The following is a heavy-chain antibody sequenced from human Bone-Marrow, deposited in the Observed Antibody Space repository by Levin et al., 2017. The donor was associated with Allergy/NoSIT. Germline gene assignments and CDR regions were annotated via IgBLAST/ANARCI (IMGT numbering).Heavy chain of an antibody. CDR3: ARDKRIAARITGIHYGMDV. CDR2: IYYSGST. D-gene: IGHD6-6*01. CDR1: GGSISSGGYY. J-gene: IGHJ6*02. Sequence: PSETLSLTCTVSGGSISSGGYYWSWIRQHPGKGLEWIGYIYYSGSTYYNPSLKSRVTISVDTSKNQFSLKLSSVTAADTAVYYCARDKRIAARITGIHYGMDVWGQGTTVTVSS. V-gene: IGHV4-31*03.